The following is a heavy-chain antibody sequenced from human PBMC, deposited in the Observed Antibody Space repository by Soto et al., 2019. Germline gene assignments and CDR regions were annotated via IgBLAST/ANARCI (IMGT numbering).Heavy chain of an antibody. CDR2: ISSSSSYI. Sequence: PGGSLRLSCAASGFTFSSYSMNWFRQAPGKGLEWVSSISSSSSYIYYADSVKGRFTISRDNAKNSLYLQMNSLRAEDTAVYYCARDRYSSSSWGTGMDVWGQGTTVTVSS. V-gene: IGHV3-21*01. D-gene: IGHD6-6*01. J-gene: IGHJ6*02. CDR1: GFTFSSYS. CDR3: ARDRYSSSSWGTGMDV.